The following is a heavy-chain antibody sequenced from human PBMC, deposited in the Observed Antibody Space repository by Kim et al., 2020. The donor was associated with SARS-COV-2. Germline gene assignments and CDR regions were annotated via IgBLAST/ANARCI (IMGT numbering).Heavy chain of an antibody. J-gene: IGHJ4*02. CDR2: IYPGDSDT. Sequence: GESLKISCKGSGYSFTSYWIGWVRQMPGKGLEWMGIIYPGDSDTRYSPSFQGQVTISADKSISTAYLQWSSLKASDTAMYYCARGAYQPLPRNTGAQTAAQYYFDYWGQGTLVTVSS. CDR1: GYSFTSYW. D-gene: IGHD2-2*01. V-gene: IGHV5-51*01. CDR3: ARGAYQPLPRNTGAQTAAQYYFDY.